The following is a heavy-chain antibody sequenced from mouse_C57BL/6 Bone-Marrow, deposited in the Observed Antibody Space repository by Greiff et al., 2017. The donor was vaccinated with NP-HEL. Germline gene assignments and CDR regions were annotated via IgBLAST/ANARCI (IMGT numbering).Heavy chain of an antibody. D-gene: IGHD2-2*01. CDR2: ISDGGSYT. Sequence: GHLVESGGGLVKPGGSLKLSCAASGFTFSSYAMSWVRQTPEKRLEWVATISDGGSYTYYPDNVKGRFTISRDNAKNNLYLQMSHLKSEDTAMYYCARVYYGFFAYWGQGTLVTVSA. J-gene: IGHJ3*01. V-gene: IGHV5-4*01. CDR3: ARVYYGFFAY. CDR1: GFTFSSYA.